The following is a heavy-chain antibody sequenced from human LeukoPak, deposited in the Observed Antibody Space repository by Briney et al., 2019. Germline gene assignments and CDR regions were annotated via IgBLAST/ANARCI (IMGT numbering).Heavy chain of an antibody. V-gene: IGHV1-69*13. J-gene: IGHJ4*02. CDR3: ARHTMVRGVIIPNLDY. Sequence: SVKVSCKASGCTFTGYYMHWVRQAPGQGLEWMGGIIPIFGTANYAQKFQGRVTITADESTSTAYMELSSLRSEDTAVYYCARHTMVRGVIIPNLDYWGQGTLVTVSS. CDR2: IIPIFGTA. CDR1: GCTFTGYY. D-gene: IGHD3-10*01.